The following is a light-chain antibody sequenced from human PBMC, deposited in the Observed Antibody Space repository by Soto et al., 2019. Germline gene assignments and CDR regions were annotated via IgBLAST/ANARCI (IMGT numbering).Light chain of an antibody. CDR2: DVS. V-gene: IGLV2-14*03. J-gene: IGLJ1*01. CDR1: NSDLSFYNY. CDR3: NSYSRTTSV. Sequence: QSALTQPASVSGSPGQSITISCTGTNSDLSFYNYVSWYQHHPGNAPQLIIYDVSNRPSGVSNRFSGSKSGNTASLTISGLQADDEADYYCNSYSRTTSVFGTGTKVTVL.